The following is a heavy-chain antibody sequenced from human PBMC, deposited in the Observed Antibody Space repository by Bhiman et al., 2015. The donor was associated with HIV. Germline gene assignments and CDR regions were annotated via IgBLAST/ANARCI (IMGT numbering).Heavy chain of an antibody. CDR2: ISWNSGSI. V-gene: IGHV3-9*01. J-gene: IGHJ6*03. CDR1: GFTFDDYA. CDR3: ARGGSYYSYYYVLHGR. D-gene: IGHD1-26*01. Sequence: EVQLVESGGGLVQPGRSLRLSCAASGFTFDDYAIHWVRQVPGKGLEWVSGISWNSGSIGYADSVKGRFTISRDNAKNSLYLQMNSLRAEDTALYYCARGGSYYSYYYVLHGRLGQRDHGHRLL.